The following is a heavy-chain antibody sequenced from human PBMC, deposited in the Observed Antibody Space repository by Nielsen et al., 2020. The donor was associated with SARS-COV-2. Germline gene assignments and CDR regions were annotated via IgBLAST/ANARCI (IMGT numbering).Heavy chain of an antibody. CDR3: AKRYSGYWFDP. D-gene: IGHD5-12*01. J-gene: IGHJ5*02. CDR1: GFTFSSYA. Sequence: GESLKISCAASGFTFSSYAMSWVRQAPGEGLEWVSAISGSGGSTYYADSVKGRFTISRDNSKNTLYLQMNSLRAEDTAVYYCAKRYSGYWFDPWGQGTLVTVSS. V-gene: IGHV3-23*01. CDR2: ISGSGGST.